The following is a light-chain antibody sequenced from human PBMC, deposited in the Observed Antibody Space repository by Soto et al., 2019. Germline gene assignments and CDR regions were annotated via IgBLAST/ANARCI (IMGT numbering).Light chain of an antibody. CDR3: LQSYDTVWT. CDR2: AAS. J-gene: IGKJ1*01. V-gene: IGKV1-39*01. CDR1: QSIVSY. Sequence: DIQMTQSPSSLSASAGDRVTITCRASQSIVSYLNWYQQKPGKAPNLLIYAASSLQSGVPSRFSGSGSGTDFTLTISSLQPEDFATYYCLQSYDTVWTFGQGTKVEIK.